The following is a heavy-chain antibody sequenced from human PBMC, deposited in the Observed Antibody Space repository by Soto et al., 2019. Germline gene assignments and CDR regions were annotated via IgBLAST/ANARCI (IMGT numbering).Heavy chain of an antibody. V-gene: IGHV3-21*01. CDR2: ISSSSSYI. J-gene: IGHJ6*02. Sequence: EVQLVESGGGLVKPGGSLRLSCAASGFTFSSYSMNWVRQAPGKGLEWVSSISSSSSYIYYADSVKGRFTISRDNANNSLYLQMNSLRAEDTAVYYCARERDYYYGRDVLGQGTTVTVSS. CDR1: GFTFSSYS. CDR3: ARERDYYYGRDV.